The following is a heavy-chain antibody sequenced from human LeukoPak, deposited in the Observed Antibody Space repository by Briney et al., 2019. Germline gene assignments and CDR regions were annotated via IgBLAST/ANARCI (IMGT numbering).Heavy chain of an antibody. CDR2: INQDGSTQ. CDR3: SRSLDY. V-gene: IGHV3-7*01. Sequence: GGSLRLSCAASGFPFSGYWMDWVRQAPGKGMERVANINQDGSTQYYAASVKGRFTISRDNAKSSLYLQMNILRAEDTAVYYCSRSLDYLGQGALVTVSS. CDR1: GFPFSGYW. J-gene: IGHJ4*02.